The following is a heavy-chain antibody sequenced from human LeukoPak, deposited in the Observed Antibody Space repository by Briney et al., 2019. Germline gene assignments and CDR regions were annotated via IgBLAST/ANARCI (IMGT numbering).Heavy chain of an antibody. V-gene: IGHV3-43*01. D-gene: IGHD2-2*02. Sequence: GGSLRLSCAASGFTFDDYTMHWVRQAPGKGLEWVSLISWDGGSTYYADSVKGRFTISRDNSKNSLYLQMNSLRTEDTALYYYAKDIECSSTSCYKNGMDVWGQGTTVTVSS. CDR3: AKDIECSSTSCYKNGMDV. CDR1: GFTFDDYT. J-gene: IGHJ6*02. CDR2: ISWDGGST.